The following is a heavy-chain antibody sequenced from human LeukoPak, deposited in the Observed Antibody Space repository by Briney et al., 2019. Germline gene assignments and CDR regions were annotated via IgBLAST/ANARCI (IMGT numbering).Heavy chain of an antibody. CDR1: GGSISSYY. D-gene: IGHD3-9*01. V-gene: IGHV4-4*09. Sequence: SETLSLTCTVSGGSISSYYWSWIRQPPGKELEWIGYIYTSGSTNYNPSLKSRVTISVDTSKNQFSLKLSSVTAADTAVYYCAKTRTYYDILTGYYNGWFDPWGQGTLVTVSS. J-gene: IGHJ5*02. CDR3: AKTRTYYDILTGYYNGWFDP. CDR2: IYTSGST.